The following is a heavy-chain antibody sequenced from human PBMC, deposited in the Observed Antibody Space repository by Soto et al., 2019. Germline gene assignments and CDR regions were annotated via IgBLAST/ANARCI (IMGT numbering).Heavy chain of an antibody. V-gene: IGHV1-69*01. Sequence: QVQLVQSGAEVKKPGTSVKVSCKASGGTFSSFAINWVRQVPGQGLEWMGGIMPIVGTANYAQKFQGRVTISADESTGTDYLEVTSLRSEDTAVYYCARGNALDVWGQGTMVTISS. CDR1: GGTFSSFA. D-gene: IGHD3-10*01. CDR3: ARGNALDV. J-gene: IGHJ3*01. CDR2: IMPIVGTA.